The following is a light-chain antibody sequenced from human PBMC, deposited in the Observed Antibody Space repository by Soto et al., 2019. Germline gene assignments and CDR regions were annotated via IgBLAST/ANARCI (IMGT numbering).Light chain of an antibody. CDR1: SNDVGGYNY. Sequence: QSVLTQPPSASGSPGQSVTISCTGSSNDVGGYNYVSWYQQHPGKAPKLMIYEVNXXPXGVPDRFSGSKSGNTASLTVSGLQADDEADYYCSSYAGSTNYVFGTGINVTGL. CDR3: SSYAGSTNYV. CDR2: EVN. V-gene: IGLV2-8*01. J-gene: IGLJ1*01.